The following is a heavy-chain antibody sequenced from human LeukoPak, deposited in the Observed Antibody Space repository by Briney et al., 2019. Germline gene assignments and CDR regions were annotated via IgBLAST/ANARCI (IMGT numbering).Heavy chain of an antibody. CDR3: AKDVGRGQGEGYFDY. Sequence: GGSLRLSCSASGLTFSSYAMHWVRQAPGKGLEYVSAISSNGGSTYYADSVKGRFTISRDNSKNTLYLQMSSLRAEDTAVYYCAKDVGRGQGEGYFDYWGQGTLVTVSS. CDR1: GLTFSSYA. V-gene: IGHV3-64D*06. J-gene: IGHJ4*02. CDR2: ISSNGGST. D-gene: IGHD2-15*01.